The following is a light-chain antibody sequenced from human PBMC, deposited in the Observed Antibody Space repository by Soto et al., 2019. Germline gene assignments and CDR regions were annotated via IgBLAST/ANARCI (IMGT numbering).Light chain of an antibody. CDR1: SSDVGSYNL. Sequence: QSVLTQPASVSGSPGQSITISCTGTSSDVGSYNLVSWYQHHPGKAPKFIIYEDNKRPSGVSDRFSGSKSGNTASLTISGLQAEDESDYYCSSYINTNTLVFGGGTKLTVL. CDR2: EDN. V-gene: IGLV2-14*02. J-gene: IGLJ2*01. CDR3: SSYINTNTLV.